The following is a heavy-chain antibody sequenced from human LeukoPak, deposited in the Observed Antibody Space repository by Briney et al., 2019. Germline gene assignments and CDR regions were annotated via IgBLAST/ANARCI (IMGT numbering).Heavy chain of an antibody. V-gene: IGHV3-23*01. Sequence: GGSLRLSCAASGFTFSSYAMSWVRQAPGKGLEWVAAIGNSGGSTYYADSVKGRFTISRDNSKNTLYLQMNSLRAEDTAVYYCAKDPTYYDFWSGYSYFDYWGQGTLVTVSS. CDR2: IGNSGGST. CDR1: GFTFSSYA. CDR3: AKDPTYYDFWSGYSYFDY. J-gene: IGHJ4*02. D-gene: IGHD3-3*01.